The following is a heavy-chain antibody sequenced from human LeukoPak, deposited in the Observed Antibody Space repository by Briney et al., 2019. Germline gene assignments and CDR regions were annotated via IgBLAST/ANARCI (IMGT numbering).Heavy chain of an antibody. CDR3: ARVLGNSEDY. J-gene: IGHJ4*02. V-gene: IGHV5-10-1*01. Sequence: GESLKISCKGSGYSFTSYWISWVRQMPGKGLEWVGKIDPSDSYTNYSPSFQGHVTISADKSISTAYLQWSSLKASDTAMYYCARVLGNSEDYWGQGTLVTVSS. CDR1: GYSFTSYW. D-gene: IGHD4-23*01. CDR2: IDPSDSYT.